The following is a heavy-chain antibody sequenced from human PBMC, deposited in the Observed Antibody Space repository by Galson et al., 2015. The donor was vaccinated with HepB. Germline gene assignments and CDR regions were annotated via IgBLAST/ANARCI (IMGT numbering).Heavy chain of an antibody. CDR3: ARDLSVVWFGELLPTDYYYYGMDV. CDR2: ISYDGSNK. D-gene: IGHD3-10*01. Sequence: SLRLSCAASGFTFSSYAMHWVRQAPGKGLEWVAVISYDGSNKYYADSVKGRFTISRDNSKNTLYLQMNSLRAEDTAVYYCARDLSVVWFGELLPTDYYYYGMDVWGQGTTVTVSS. CDR1: GFTFSSYA. J-gene: IGHJ6*02. V-gene: IGHV3-30*04.